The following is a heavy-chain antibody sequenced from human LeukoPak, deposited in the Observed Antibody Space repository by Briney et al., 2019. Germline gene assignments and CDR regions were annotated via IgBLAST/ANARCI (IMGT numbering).Heavy chain of an antibody. J-gene: IGHJ4*02. CDR2: IYYSGST. CDR1: GGSISSSSYY. CDR3: ARGAAVADHFRAYFDY. D-gene: IGHD6-19*01. Sequence: TTSETLSLTCTVSGGSISSSSYYWGWIRQPPGKGLEWIGSIYYSGSTYYNPSLKSRVTISVDTSKNQFSLKLSSVTAADTAVYYCARGAAVADHFRAYFDYWGRGTLVTVSS. V-gene: IGHV4-39*01.